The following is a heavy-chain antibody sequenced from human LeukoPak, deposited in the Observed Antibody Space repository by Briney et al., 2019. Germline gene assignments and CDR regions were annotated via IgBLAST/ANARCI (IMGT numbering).Heavy chain of an antibody. CDR3: ARDRVRFGELSKLYYYYGMDV. J-gene: IGHJ6*02. D-gene: IGHD3-10*01. CDR1: GFTFSSYG. Sequence: GRSLRLSCAASGFTFSSYGMHWVRQAPGKGLEWVAVIWYDGSNKYYADSVKGRFTISRDNSKNTLYLQMNSLRAEDTAVYYCARDRVRFGELSKLYYYYGMDVWGQGTTVTVSS. CDR2: IWYDGSNK. V-gene: IGHV3-33*01.